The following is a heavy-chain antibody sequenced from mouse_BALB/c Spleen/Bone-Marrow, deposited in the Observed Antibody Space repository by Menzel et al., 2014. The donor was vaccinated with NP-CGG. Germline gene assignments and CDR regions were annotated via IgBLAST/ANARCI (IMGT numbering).Heavy chain of an antibody. Sequence: LQQSGSELVRPGASVKLSCKASGYTFTSYWMHWVKQRPGQGLEWIGNIYPGTGSTNYDEKFKGKATLTVDTSSSTAYMQLSSLTSEDSAVYYCARWLLLDYWGQGTTLIVSS. V-gene: IGHV1S22*01. D-gene: IGHD2-3*01. J-gene: IGHJ2*01. CDR1: GYTFTSYW. CDR2: IYPGTGST. CDR3: ARWLLLDY.